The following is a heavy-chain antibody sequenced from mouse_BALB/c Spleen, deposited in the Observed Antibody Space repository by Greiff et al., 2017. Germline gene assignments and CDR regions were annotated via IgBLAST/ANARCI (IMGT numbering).Heavy chain of an antibody. CDR3: ARHNDYGKGAMDY. CDR1: GFAFSSYD. D-gene: IGHD2-1*01. Sequence: EVQLVESGGGLVKPGGSLKLSCAASGFAFSSYDMSWVRQTPEKRLEWVAYISSGGGSTYYPDTVKGRFTISRDNAKNTLYLQMSSLKSEDTAMYYCARHNDYGKGAMDYWGQGTSVTVSS. CDR2: ISSGGGST. J-gene: IGHJ4*01. V-gene: IGHV5-12-1*01.